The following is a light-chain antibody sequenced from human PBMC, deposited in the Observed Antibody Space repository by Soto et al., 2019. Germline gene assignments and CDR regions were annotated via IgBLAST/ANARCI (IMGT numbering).Light chain of an antibody. CDR3: QQRYSSPLT. CDR1: QTISNY. J-gene: IGKJ4*01. V-gene: IGKV1-39*01. Sequence: DIQMTQSPSSLSASVGDRVTITCRASQTISNYLNWYQQQPGKAPKLLIYAASSLQSGVPSRFTGSGSWTDFTLTISSLQPEDFATYYCQQRYSSPLTFGGGTKVEIK. CDR2: AAS.